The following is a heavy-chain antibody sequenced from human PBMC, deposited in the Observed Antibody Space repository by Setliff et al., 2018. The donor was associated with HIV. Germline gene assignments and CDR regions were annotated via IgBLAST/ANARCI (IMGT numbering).Heavy chain of an antibody. J-gene: IGHJ4*02. V-gene: IGHV4-59*12. CDR1: GGSISSYY. Sequence: SSETLSLTCTVSGGSISSYYWSWIRQPPGKGLEWIGYIYYSGITNYNPSLKSRLTISLDTSKNQFSLQVTSVTAADTAVYYCARDPYCPNTCYEDFTFDSWGQGTLVTVSS. CDR2: IYYSGIT. CDR3: ARDPYCPNTCYEDFTFDS. D-gene: IGHD2-8*01.